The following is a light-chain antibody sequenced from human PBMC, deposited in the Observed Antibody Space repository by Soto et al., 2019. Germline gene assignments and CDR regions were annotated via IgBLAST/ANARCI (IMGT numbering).Light chain of an antibody. CDR2: AAS. Sequence: DIQMTQSPSSLSAPLGGRVTITSRASQSISSYLNWYQQKPGKATKLMIYAASSLQSGVPSRFSGSGSGTEFTLTISSLQPEDFATYYCQQSYSTHPITFGQGTRLEIK. J-gene: IGKJ5*01. CDR3: QQSYSTHPIT. V-gene: IGKV1-39*01. CDR1: QSISSY.